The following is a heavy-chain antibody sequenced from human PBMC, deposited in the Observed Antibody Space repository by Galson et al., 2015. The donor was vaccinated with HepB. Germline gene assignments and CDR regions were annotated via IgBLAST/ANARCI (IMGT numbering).Heavy chain of an antibody. V-gene: IGHV4-59*08. Sequence: LSLTCTVSGGSISSYYWSWIRQPPGKGLEWIGYIYYSGSTNYNPSLKSRVTISVDTSKNQFSLKLSSVTAADTAVYYCARQASGTMVRGVLDYWGQGTLVTVSS. D-gene: IGHD3-10*01. CDR2: IYYSGST. CDR1: GGSISSYY. J-gene: IGHJ4*02. CDR3: ARQASGTMVRGVLDY.